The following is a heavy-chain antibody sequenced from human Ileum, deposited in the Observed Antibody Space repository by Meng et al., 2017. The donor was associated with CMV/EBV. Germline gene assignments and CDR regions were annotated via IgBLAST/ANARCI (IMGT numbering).Heavy chain of an antibody. J-gene: IGHJ4*02. CDR3: ARAVFGVVIPQSPTDY. D-gene: IGHD3-3*01. Sequence: SNSSGGYYWNWIRQLPGKGLEWVGYIYYNGSTSYNPSLKSRVTISLDTSKNQFSLKLTSVTAADTAVYYCARAVFGVVIPQSPTDYWGQGTLVTVSS. CDR2: IYYNGST. CDR1: SNSSGGYY. V-gene: IGHV4-31*02.